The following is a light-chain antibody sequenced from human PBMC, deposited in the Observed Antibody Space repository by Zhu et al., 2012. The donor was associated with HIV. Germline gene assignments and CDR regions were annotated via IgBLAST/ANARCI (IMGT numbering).Light chain of an antibody. V-gene: IGKV1-5*03. Sequence: DIQMTQFPSTLSASVGDRVTITCRASQSINNWLAWYQQKPGKAPKLLIYKVSNLESGVPSRFSGSGSGTEFTLTISSLQPDDFAIYYCQQYNSYSFTFGQGTKLEIK. J-gene: IGKJ2*01. CDR3: QQYNSYSFT. CDR1: QSINNW. CDR2: KVS.